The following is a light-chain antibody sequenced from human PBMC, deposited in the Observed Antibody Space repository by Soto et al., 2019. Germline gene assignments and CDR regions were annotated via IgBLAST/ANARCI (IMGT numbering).Light chain of an antibody. CDR1: NSLLHSNGYNY. Sequence: DIVSTQAPLTLPVTPGEPPSIFCRSSNSLLHSNGYNYLDWYLPKPGQSPQLLIYLGSNRSSGVPDRFSGSGSGTDFTLKISSVEAEDVGVYYCMQALQTITFGQGTRLEI. CDR3: MQALQTIT. J-gene: IGKJ5*01. CDR2: LGS. V-gene: IGKV2-28*01.